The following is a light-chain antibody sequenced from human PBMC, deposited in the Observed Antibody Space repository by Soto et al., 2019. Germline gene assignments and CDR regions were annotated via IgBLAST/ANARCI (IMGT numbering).Light chain of an antibody. CDR2: DVS. Sequence: QSALTQPASVSGSPGQSIAISCTGTSSDVGAYDYVSWYQQHPGKPPKLMIYDVSNRPSGVSNRFSGSKSANTASLTISGLQAEDEADYHCTSYTSSGNYVFGTGTKVTVL. V-gene: IGLV2-14*01. CDR3: TSYTSSGNYV. CDR1: SSDVGAYDY. J-gene: IGLJ1*01.